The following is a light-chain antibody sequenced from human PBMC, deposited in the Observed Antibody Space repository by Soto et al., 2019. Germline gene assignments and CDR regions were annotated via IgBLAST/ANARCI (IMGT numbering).Light chain of an antibody. Sequence: DIVMTQSPDSLAVSLGARATINCKSSQSVLYSSNNKNYLAWYQQKPGQPPTLLIYWASTRESGVPDRFSGSGSGTDFTLTISSLQAEDVAVYYCQQYYSTLWTFGQGTKVEIK. CDR3: QQYYSTLWT. CDR1: QSVLYSSNNKNY. CDR2: WAS. V-gene: IGKV4-1*01. J-gene: IGKJ1*01.